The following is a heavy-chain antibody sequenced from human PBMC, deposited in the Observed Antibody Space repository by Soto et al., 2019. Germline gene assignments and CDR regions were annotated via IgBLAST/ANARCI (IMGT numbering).Heavy chain of an antibody. CDR2: IYYSGST. J-gene: IGHJ5*02. CDR3: ARGNLGYSSSWYHWFDP. D-gene: IGHD6-13*01. CDR1: GGSISSGGYY. V-gene: IGHV4-31*03. Sequence: QVQLQESGPGLVKPSQTLSLTCTVSGGSISSGGYYWSWIRQHPGKGLEWIGYIYYSGSTYYNPSLKSRVTISVDTSKNQFSLKLSSVTAADTAVYYCARGNLGYSSSWYHWFDPWGQGTLVTVSS.